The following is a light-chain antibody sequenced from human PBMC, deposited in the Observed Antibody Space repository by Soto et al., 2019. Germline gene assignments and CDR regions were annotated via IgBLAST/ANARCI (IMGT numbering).Light chain of an antibody. CDR3: CSYAGSYVV. J-gene: IGLJ2*01. CDR2: DVS. V-gene: IGLV2-11*01. Sequence: QSALTQPRSVSGSPVQSVTISCTGTSSDVGGYNYVSWYQQHPGKAPKLMIFDVSKRPSGVPDRFSGSKSGNTASLTISGLQAEDEADYYCCSYAGSYVVFGGGTKVTVL. CDR1: SSDVGGYNY.